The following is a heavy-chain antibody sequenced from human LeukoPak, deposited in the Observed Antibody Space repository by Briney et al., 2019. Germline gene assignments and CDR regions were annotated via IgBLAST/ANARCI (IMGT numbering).Heavy chain of an antibody. J-gene: IGHJ6*03. CDR3: ARETSQKGAHYMDV. V-gene: IGHV4-39*07. D-gene: IGHD3-16*01. CDR2: IYYSGST. CDR1: GGSISSSSYY. Sequence: SETLSLTCTVSGGSISSSSYYWGWIRQPPGKGLEWIGSIYYSGSTNYNPSLKSRVTISRDTSKNQFSLKLSSVTAADTAVYYCARETSQKGAHYMDVWGKGTTITISS.